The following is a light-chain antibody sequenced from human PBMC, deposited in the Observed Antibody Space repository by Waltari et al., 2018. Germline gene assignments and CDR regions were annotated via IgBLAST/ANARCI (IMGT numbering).Light chain of an antibody. CDR2: PNP. CDR3: QSYDSTVGGSV. Sequence: QSALTQPPSVSGAPGQTVTIPCIGPHFNIGEGNGFHWYQQFPGTVPKVLIHPNPLRPSGVPDRFSASKSATSASLVITGLQPDDEADYYCQSYDSTVGGSVFGGPTKVTV. CDR1: HFNIGEGNG. J-gene: IGLJ3*02. V-gene: IGLV1-40*01.